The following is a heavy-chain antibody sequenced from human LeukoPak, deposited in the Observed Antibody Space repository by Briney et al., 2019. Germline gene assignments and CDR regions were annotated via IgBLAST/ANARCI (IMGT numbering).Heavy chain of an antibody. CDR2: ISSSGSTI. V-gene: IGHV3-48*03. CDR1: GFTFSSYE. J-gene: IGHJ6*02. CDR3: ARPLRPQKNRWNYYGMDV. Sequence: GGSLRLSCAASGFTFSSYEMNWVRQAPGKGLEWVSYISSSGSTIYYADSVKGRFTISRDNAKNSLYLQMSSLRAEDTAVYYCARPLRPQKNRWNYYGMDVWGQGTTVTVSS. D-gene: IGHD4-17*01.